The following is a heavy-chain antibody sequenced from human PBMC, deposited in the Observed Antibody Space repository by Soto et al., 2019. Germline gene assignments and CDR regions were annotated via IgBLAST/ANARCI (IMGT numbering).Heavy chain of an antibody. CDR1: GGSFSGYY. D-gene: IGHD3-9*01. J-gene: IGHJ4*02. CDR3: ASRHLDWLPRYLDY. Sequence: SETLSLTCAVYGGSFSGYYWSWIRQPPGKGLEWIGEINHSGSTNYNPSLKSRVTISVDTSKNQFSLKLSSVTAADTAVYYCASRHLDWLPRYLDYWGQGTLVTVSS. V-gene: IGHV4-34*01. CDR2: INHSGST.